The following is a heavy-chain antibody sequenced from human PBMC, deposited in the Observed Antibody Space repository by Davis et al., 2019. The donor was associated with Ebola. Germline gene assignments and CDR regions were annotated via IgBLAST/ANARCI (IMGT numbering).Heavy chain of an antibody. J-gene: IGHJ6*02. CDR3: AREYAVGESYNYYGMDV. D-gene: IGHD3-16*01. V-gene: IGHV3-30*04. CDR1: GFTFSAYA. Sequence: GGSLRLSCAASGFTFSAYAMHWVRQAPGKGLEWVAVISDDGSKKDYADSVKGRFTISRDNSKNTLYLQMNSLRAEDTALYYCAREYAVGESYNYYGMDVWGQGTRVTVSS. CDR2: ISDDGSKK.